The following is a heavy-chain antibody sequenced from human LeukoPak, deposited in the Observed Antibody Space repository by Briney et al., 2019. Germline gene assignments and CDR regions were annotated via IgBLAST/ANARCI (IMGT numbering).Heavy chain of an antibody. Sequence: SETLSLTCTVSGGSIIGYYWSWIRQPAGKGLEWIGRIHGTGGTDYNPFLKSRVTMSVDTSKNQFSLKLTSVTAADTAVYYYAKDGSSWPFFDSWGQGTLVTVSS. CDR2: IHGTGGT. J-gene: IGHJ4*02. D-gene: IGHD6-13*01. CDR1: GGSIIGYY. CDR3: AKDGSSWPFFDS. V-gene: IGHV4-4*07.